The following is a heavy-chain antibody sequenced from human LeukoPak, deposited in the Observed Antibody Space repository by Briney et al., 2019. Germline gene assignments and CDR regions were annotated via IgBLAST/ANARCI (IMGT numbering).Heavy chain of an antibody. CDR1: GFTFGSFA. D-gene: IGHD3-10*01. CDR3: AIRGPSGWALDI. CDR2: ISGSATST. J-gene: IGHJ3*02. V-gene: IGHV3-23*01. Sequence: GGSLRLSCAASGFTFGSFAMSWVRQAPGQGLEWVSAISGSATSTYYADSVKGRFTISRDNSKNTLYLQMNSLRAEDTAVYYCAIRGPSGWALDIWGQGTMVTVSS.